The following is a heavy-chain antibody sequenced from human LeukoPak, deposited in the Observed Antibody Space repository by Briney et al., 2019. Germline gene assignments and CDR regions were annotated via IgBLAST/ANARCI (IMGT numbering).Heavy chain of an antibody. V-gene: IGHV1-24*01. CDR2: FDPEDGKT. J-gene: IGHJ5*02. CDR1: GYTLTELS. CDR3: ATGNRLRYFDWLYHL. D-gene: IGHD3-9*01. Sequence: ASVKVSCKVSGYTLTELSMHWVRQAPGRGLEWMGGFDPEDGKTIYAQKFQGRVAMTEDTSTDTAYMELSSLRSEDTAVYYCATGNRLRYFDWLYHLWGQGTLVTVSS.